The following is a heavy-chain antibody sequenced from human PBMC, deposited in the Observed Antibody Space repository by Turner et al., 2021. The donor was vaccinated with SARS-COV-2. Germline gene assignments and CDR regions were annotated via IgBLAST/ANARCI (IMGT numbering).Heavy chain of an antibody. V-gene: IGHV1-24*01. Sequence: QVQLVQSGAEVKKPWATVTVSFNVSGYTITDLSMHWVRQAPGNGLEWMGGFDPEDGETIYAQKFQGRVTMTEDTSTDTAYMELSSLRSEDTAVYYCATGVAVTGTPSEYYYYYGMDVWGQGTTVTVSS. CDR1: GYTITDLS. J-gene: IGHJ6*02. CDR3: ATGVAVTGTPSEYYYYYGMDV. D-gene: IGHD6-19*01. CDR2: FDPEDGET.